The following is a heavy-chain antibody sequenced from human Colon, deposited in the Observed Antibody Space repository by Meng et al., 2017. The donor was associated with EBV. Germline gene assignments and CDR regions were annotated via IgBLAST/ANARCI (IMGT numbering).Heavy chain of an antibody. CDR1: GDSVATGRYH. CDR3: ARVSGRSFDP. V-gene: IGHV4-61*01. J-gene: IGHJ5*02. CDR2: IYYIGGT. D-gene: IGHD3-10*01. Sequence: QVQLTEACSGLVKPSETLSLPCTVSGDSVATGRYHWSLIRQPPGNGLEWIAYIYYIGGTNYNPSIKSRLTISLDTSKNQFSLSLRSVTAADTAVYYCARVSGRSFDPWGQGTLVTVSS.